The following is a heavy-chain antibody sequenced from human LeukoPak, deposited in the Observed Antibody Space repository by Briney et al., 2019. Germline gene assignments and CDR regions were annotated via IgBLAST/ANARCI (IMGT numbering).Heavy chain of an antibody. J-gene: IGHJ4*02. Sequence: MTSETLSLTCTVSGGSISSSSYYWGWIRQPPGKGLEWIGGIYYSGSTYYNPSLKSRVTISVDTSKNQFSLKLSSVTAADTAVHYCARRHCSGGSCPFDYWGQGTLVTVSS. V-gene: IGHV4-39*01. CDR3: ARRHCSGGSCPFDY. CDR2: IYYSGST. CDR1: GGSISSSSYY. D-gene: IGHD2-15*01.